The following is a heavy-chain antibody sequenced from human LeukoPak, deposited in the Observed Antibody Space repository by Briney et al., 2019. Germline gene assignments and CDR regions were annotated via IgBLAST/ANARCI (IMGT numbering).Heavy chain of an antibody. CDR2: IYYSGRT. Sequence: SETLSLTCTVSGDSISSRTYYWGWIRQPPGKGLEWIGSIYYSGRTYYNPSLKSRVAVSVYTSKNRISLKLISVTAADTAVYYCARLYSGTRPPDYWGQGTLVTVSS. D-gene: IGHD3-10*01. CDR1: GDSISSRTYY. CDR3: ARLYSGTRPPDY. V-gene: IGHV4-39*01. J-gene: IGHJ4*02.